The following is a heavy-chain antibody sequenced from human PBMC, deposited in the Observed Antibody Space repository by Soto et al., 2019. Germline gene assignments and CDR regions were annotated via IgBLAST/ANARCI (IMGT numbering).Heavy chain of an antibody. CDR1: GFTFSNYG. Sequence: QVQLVESGGGVVQPGRSLRLSCAASGFTFSNYGMHWVRQAPGKGLEWVAIISYDGDNEYYADSVRGRFTISRDNSKSTLYVATSSLRHEDTAVYYCAKDGGPVYCNSPGCSAKHFDYWGQGTLVTVSS. V-gene: IGHV3-30*18. J-gene: IGHJ4*02. CDR3: AKDGGPVYCNSPGCSAKHFDY. D-gene: IGHD2-2*01. CDR2: ISYDGDNE.